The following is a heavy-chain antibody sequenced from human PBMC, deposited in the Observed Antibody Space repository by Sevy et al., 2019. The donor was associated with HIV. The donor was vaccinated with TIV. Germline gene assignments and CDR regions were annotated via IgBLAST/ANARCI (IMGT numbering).Heavy chain of an antibody. D-gene: IGHD1-26*01. CDR3: ARSSGIVGAPGAFDI. Sequence: ASVKVSCKASGYTFTSYGISWVRQAPGQGLEWMGWISAYNGNTNYAQTLQGRVTMTTDTSTSTAYMELRSLRSDDTAVYYCARSSGIVGAPGAFDIWGQGTMVTVSS. CDR2: ISAYNGNT. V-gene: IGHV1-18*01. CDR1: GYTFTSYG. J-gene: IGHJ3*02.